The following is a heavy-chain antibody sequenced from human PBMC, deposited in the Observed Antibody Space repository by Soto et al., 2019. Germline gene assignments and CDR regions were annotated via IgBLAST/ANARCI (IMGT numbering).Heavy chain of an antibody. D-gene: IGHD3-9*01. CDR2: ISAYNGNT. V-gene: IGHV1-18*01. CDR3: ARDYDILTGYYRGSADAFDI. Sequence: ASVKVSCKASGYTFTSYGISWVRQAPGQGLEWMGWISAYNGNTNYAQKLQGRVTMTTDTSTSTAYMELRSLRSDDTAVYYFARDYDILTGYYRGSADAFDIWGQGTMVTVSS. CDR1: GYTFTSYG. J-gene: IGHJ3*02.